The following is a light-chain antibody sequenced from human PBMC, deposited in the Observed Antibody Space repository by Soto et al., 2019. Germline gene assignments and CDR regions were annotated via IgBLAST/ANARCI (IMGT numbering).Light chain of an antibody. Sequence: QSVLTQPPSASGTPGQRVTISCSGSSSNIEINYVNWYQQFPGTAPKVLIYRNNQRPSGVPDRFSGSKSGTSASLAISGLQSEDEAYYYCASWDASVNGQVVFGGGTKLTVL. V-gene: IGLV1-44*01. CDR3: ASWDASVNGQVV. J-gene: IGLJ2*01. CDR2: RNN. CDR1: SSNIEINY.